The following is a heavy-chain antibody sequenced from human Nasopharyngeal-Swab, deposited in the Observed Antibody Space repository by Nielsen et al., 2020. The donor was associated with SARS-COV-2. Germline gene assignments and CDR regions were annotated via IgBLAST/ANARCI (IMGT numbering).Heavy chain of an antibody. CDR3: ARGGISYNTRNFDY. V-gene: IGHV4-61*01. D-gene: IGHD5-24*01. Sequence: SETLSLTCTVSGGSVSSGSYYWSWIRQPPGKGLEWIGYIYYSGSTNYNPSLKSRVTISVDTSRNQFSLKLSSVTAADTAVYYCARGGISYNTRNFDYWGQGTLVTVSS. CDR2: IYYSGST. CDR1: GGSVSSGSYY. J-gene: IGHJ4*02.